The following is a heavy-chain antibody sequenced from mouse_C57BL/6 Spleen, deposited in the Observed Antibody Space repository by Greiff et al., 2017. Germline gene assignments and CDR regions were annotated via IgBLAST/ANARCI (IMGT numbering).Heavy chain of an antibody. J-gene: IGHJ2*01. Sequence: QVQLQQSGAELVRPGASVTLSCKASGYTFTDYEMHWVKQTPVHGLEWIGAIDPETGGTAYNQKFKGKAILTADKSSSTAYMELRSLTSEDSAVYYCTRTKVDSSGFYFDYWGQGTTLTVSS. CDR1: GYTFTDYE. V-gene: IGHV1-15*01. CDR3: TRTKVDSSGFYFDY. D-gene: IGHD3-2*02. CDR2: IDPETGGT.